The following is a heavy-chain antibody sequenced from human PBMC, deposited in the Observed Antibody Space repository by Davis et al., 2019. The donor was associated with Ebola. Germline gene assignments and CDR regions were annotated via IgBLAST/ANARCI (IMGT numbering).Heavy chain of an antibody. CDR2: ISWNSGTR. J-gene: IGHJ4*02. V-gene: IGHV3-9*01. Sequence: SLKISCVVSGFNFGDFAMHWVRQAPGKGPEWVSGISWNSGTRNYVDSVKGRFTISRDNAKKSLYLQMNSLRVEDTAVYYCATPGDSGSYLDLWGQGTLVTVSS. CDR3: ATPGDSGSYLDL. CDR1: GFNFGDFA. D-gene: IGHD1-26*01.